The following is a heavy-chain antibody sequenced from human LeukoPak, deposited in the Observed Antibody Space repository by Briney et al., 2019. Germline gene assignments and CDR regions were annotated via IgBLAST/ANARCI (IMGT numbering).Heavy chain of an antibody. J-gene: IGHJ4*02. CDR1: GYTFTSYG. CDR2: ISAYNGNT. V-gene: IGHV1-18*01. Sequence: ASVKVSCKASGYTFTSYGISWVRQAPGQGLEWMGWISAYNGNTNYAQKLQGRVTMTTDTSTSTAYMELRSLRSDDTAVYYCARADREMATIFHPRDYWGQGTLVTVSS. D-gene: IGHD5-24*01. CDR3: ARADREMATIFHPRDY.